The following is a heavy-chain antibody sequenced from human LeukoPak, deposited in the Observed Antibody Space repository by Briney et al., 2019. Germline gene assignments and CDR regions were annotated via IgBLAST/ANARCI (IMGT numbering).Heavy chain of an antibody. J-gene: IGHJ4*02. CDR2: ISGSGANT. D-gene: IGHD3-16*02. CDR1: GFTFSTYA. Sequence: GGSLRLTCAASGFTFSTYAMSWVRQAPGKGLEWVSTISGSGANTYYADSVRGRFTISSDNSKNTLYLHMNSLRAEDTAVYKCAKERAGYTNPYYFDYWGQGTLVTVSS. CDR3: AKERAGYTNPYYFDY. V-gene: IGHV3-23*01.